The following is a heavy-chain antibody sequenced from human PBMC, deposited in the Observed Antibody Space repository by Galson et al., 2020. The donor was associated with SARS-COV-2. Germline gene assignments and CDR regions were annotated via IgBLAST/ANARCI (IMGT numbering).Heavy chain of an antibody. CDR1: GYSFTNSW. V-gene: IGHV5-51*01. CDR3: ARRAGGGSSSAWYNYFDY. J-gene: IGHJ4*02. D-gene: IGHD6-19*01. Sequence: GGSLRLSCKGSGYSFTNSWIGWVRQMPGKGLEWMGIIYPGDSDTTYSPSFQGQVTISADKSISTAYLQWRSLKASDTAMYYCARRAGGGSSSAWYNYFDYWGQGALVTVSS. CDR2: IYPGDSDT.